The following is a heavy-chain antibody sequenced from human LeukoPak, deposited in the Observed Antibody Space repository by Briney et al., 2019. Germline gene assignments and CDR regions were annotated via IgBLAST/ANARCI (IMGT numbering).Heavy chain of an antibody. CDR1: GFRFCDHY. Sequence: GGSLRLSCAASGFRFCDHYMSWIRQAPGKGPEWISYISGNSGDIAYADSAKGRFTISRDNAKNSLHLQMNSLRVEDTAVYHCVIHAGRTGGQWGQGILITVSS. CDR3: VIHAGRTGGQ. CDR2: ISGNSGDI. V-gene: IGHV3/OR16-9*01. D-gene: IGHD3-10*01. J-gene: IGHJ4*02.